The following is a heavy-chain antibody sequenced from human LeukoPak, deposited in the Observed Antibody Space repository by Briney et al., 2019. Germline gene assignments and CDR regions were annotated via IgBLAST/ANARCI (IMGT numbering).Heavy chain of an antibody. V-gene: IGHV3-7*03. CDR1: GFTFSNYW. D-gene: IGHD1-26*01. Sequence: GGSLRLSCAASGFTFSNYWMSWVRQAPGKGLEWVANMKEDGSEKNYVDSVKGRFTISRDNAQDSLYLQMNSLRAEDTAVYYCARCTLPPYSGVPIDYWGQGTLVTVSS. CDR2: MKEDGSEK. J-gene: IGHJ4*02. CDR3: ARCTLPPYSGVPIDY.